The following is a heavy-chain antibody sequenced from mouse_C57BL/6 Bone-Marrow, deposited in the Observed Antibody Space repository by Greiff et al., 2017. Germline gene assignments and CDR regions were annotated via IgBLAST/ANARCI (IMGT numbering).Heavy chain of an antibody. V-gene: IGHV1-82*01. J-gene: IGHJ1*03. Sequence: VQLQQSGPELVKPGASVKISCKASGYAFSSSWMNWVKQRPGKGLEWIGRIYPGDGDTNYNGKCKGKATLTADKSSSTAYMQLSSLTSEDSAVYFCARSRYYGSSYVDVWGTGTTVTVSS. CDR1: GYAFSSSW. D-gene: IGHD1-1*01. CDR3: ARSRYYGSSYVDV. CDR2: IYPGDGDT.